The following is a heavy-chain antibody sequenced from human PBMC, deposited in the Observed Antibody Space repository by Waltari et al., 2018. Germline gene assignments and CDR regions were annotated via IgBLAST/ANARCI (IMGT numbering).Heavy chain of an antibody. V-gene: IGHV4-59*01. CDR2: IYYSGRT. CDR1: GGSISSYY. CDR3: ARGDGWFGGADYYYYMDV. J-gene: IGHJ6*03. Sequence: QVQLQESGPGLVKPSETLSLTCTVSGGSISSYYWSWIRQPPGKGLEWIGYIYYSGRTNYNPSLKSRVTISVDTSKNQFSLKLSSVTAADTAVYYCARGDGWFGGADYYYYMDVWGKGTTVTVSS. D-gene: IGHD3-10*01.